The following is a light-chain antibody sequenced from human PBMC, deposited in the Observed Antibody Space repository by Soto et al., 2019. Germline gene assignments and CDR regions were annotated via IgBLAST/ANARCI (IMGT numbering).Light chain of an antibody. CDR2: GAS. CDR1: QSVGRN. CDR3: QQYNHWPPLT. V-gene: IGKV3-15*01. Sequence: EIVMTQSPATLSVSPGERATLSCRASQSVGRNLAWYQQKPGQAPRLLIYGASTRATGIPARFIGSGSGTEFTLTISSLQSEDVAIYSFQQYNHWPPLTFGGGTKVEIK. J-gene: IGKJ4*01.